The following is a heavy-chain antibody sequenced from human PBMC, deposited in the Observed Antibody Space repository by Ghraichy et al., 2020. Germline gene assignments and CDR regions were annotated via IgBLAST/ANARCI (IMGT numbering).Heavy chain of an antibody. CDR2: MNPNSGNT. D-gene: IGHD6-13*01. Sequence: ASVKVSCKASGYTFTSYDINWVRQATGQGLEWMGWMNPNSGNTGYAQKFQGRVTITRNTSISTAYMELSSLRSEDTAVYYCARLTTLRRQQLKWRYFDLWGRGTLVTVSS. CDR1: GYTFTSYD. J-gene: IGHJ2*01. V-gene: IGHV1-8*03. CDR3: ARLTTLRRQQLKWRYFDL.